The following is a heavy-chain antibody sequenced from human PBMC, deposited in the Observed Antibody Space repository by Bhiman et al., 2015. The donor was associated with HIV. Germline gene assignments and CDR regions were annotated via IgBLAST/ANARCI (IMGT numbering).Heavy chain of an antibody. J-gene: IGHJ4*02. Sequence: AASGFTFSDYYMSWIRQAPGKGLEWVSFISRSGSTIYYGDSVKGRFSFSRDNAKNSLYLQMNSLRAEDTAVYYCARVTPYSGSDYWGQGTLVTVSS. CDR2: ISRSGSTI. V-gene: IGHV3-11*04. CDR3: ARVTPYSGSDY. CDR1: GFTFSDYY. D-gene: IGHD1-26*01.